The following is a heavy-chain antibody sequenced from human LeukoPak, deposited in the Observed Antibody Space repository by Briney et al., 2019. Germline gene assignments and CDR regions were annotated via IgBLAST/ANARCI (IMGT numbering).Heavy chain of an antibody. J-gene: IGHJ4*02. CDR1: GFTFSSYA. CDR3: ARDRGHSGYDLYDY. D-gene: IGHD5-12*01. V-gene: IGHV3-30*07. CDR2: ISYDGSNK. Sequence: GGSLRLSCAASGFTFSSYAMHWVRQAPGKGLEWVAVISYDGSNKYYADSVKGRFTISRDNSKNTLYLQMNSLRAEHTAVYYRARDRGHSGYDLYDYWGQGTLVTVSS.